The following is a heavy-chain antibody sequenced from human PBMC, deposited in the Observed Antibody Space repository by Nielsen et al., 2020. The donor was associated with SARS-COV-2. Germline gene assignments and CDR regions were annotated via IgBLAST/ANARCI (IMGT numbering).Heavy chain of an antibody. V-gene: IGHV3-30*04. CDR2: ISYDGRHD. CDR3: ARVDSSGWPYYFDY. CDR1: GFNFKAYA. D-gene: IGHD6-19*01. J-gene: IGHJ4*02. Sequence: GGSLRLSCTASGFNFKAYAMHWVRQAPGKGLEWVTVISYDGRHDYYADSVKGRFTISRDNAKNSLYLQMNSLRAEDTAVYYCARVDSSGWPYYFDYWGQGTLVTVSS.